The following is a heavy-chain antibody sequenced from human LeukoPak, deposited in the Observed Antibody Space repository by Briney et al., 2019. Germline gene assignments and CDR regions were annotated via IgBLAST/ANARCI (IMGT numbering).Heavy chain of an antibody. J-gene: IGHJ6*02. CDR1: GGSISSSNW. D-gene: IGHD3-22*01. CDR2: IYHSGST. CDR3: ARSRNYYDSSGYSRYYGMDV. V-gene: IGHV4-4*02. Sequence: SETLSLTCAVSGGSISSSNWWSWVRQPPGKGLEWIGEIYHSGSTNYNPSLKSRVTISVDKSKNQFSLKLSSVTAADTAVYYCARSRNYYDSSGYSRYYGMDVWGQGTTVTVSS.